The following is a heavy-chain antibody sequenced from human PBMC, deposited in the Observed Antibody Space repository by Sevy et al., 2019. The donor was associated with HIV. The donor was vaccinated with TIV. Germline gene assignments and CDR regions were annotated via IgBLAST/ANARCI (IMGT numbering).Heavy chain of an antibody. CDR2: IRSKAYGGTT. V-gene: IGHV3-49*03. D-gene: IGHD6-19*01. J-gene: IGHJ3*02. CDR3: TREGKGIAVAGTSDAFDI. CDR1: GFTFGDYA. Sequence: GGSLRLSCTASGFTFGDYAMSWFRQAPGKGLEWVDFIRSKAYGGTTEYAASVKGRFTISRDDSKSIAYLQMNSLKTEDTAVYYCTREGKGIAVAGTSDAFDIWGQGTIVTVSS.